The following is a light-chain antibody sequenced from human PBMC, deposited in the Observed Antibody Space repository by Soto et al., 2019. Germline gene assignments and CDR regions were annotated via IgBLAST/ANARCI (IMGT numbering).Light chain of an antibody. V-gene: IGKV3D-15*01. J-gene: IGKJ2*01. Sequence: EIVMTQSPATLSVSPGERATLFCRASQSVSSDLAWYQQKPGQGPRLLIYGASTRATGIPARFSGSGSGTEFALNISSLQSEDFAVYYCQQYNNWPSYTFGQGTTVEIK. CDR1: QSVSSD. CDR3: QQYNNWPSYT. CDR2: GAS.